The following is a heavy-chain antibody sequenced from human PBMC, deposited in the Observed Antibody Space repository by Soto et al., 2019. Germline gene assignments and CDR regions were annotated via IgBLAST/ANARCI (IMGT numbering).Heavy chain of an antibody. CDR2: IYYSGST. CDR1: GDSFSSTNYY. D-gene: IGHD3-10*01. CDR3: ARQRYYGSGSYYNRPFAY. Sequence: QLQLQESGPGLVKPSETLSLTCTVSGDSFSSTNYYWGWIRRPPGKGLEWIGSIYYSGSTYYNPSLKSRVTISVDTNNPFSLKLSSVTAADTAVYYCARQRYYGSGSYYNRPFAYWGQGTLVTVSS. J-gene: IGHJ4*02. V-gene: IGHV4-39*01.